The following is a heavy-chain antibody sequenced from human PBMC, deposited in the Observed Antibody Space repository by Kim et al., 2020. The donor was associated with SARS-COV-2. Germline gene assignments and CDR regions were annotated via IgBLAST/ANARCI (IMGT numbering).Heavy chain of an antibody. J-gene: IGHJ5*02. CDR2: TIPMFGTA. CDR3: ARDLAFVMSSCYFFDL. CDR1: GGSFSSYS. V-gene: IGHV1-69*13. D-gene: IGHD3-22*01. Sequence: SVKVSCKASGGSFSSYSFSWVRQAPGLGLEWMGATIPMFGTAKYAQKFQGAVTITADEATNTVFVELISLTSDDTAVYYCARDLAFVMSSCYFFDLWGQ.